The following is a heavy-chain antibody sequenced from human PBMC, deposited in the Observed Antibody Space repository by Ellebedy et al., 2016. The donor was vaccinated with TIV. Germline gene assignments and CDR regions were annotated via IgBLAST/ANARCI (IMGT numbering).Heavy chain of an antibody. CDR2: IWYDGSNK. Sequence: PGGSLRLSCAASGFTFSSYGMHWVRQAPGKGLEWVAVIWYDGSNKYYADSVKGRFTISRDNSKNTLYLQMNSLRAEDTAVYYCAREGYDSSGYYVDYFDYWGQGTLVTVSS. J-gene: IGHJ4*02. CDR3: AREGYDSSGYYVDYFDY. CDR1: GFTFSSYG. D-gene: IGHD3-22*01. V-gene: IGHV3-33*01.